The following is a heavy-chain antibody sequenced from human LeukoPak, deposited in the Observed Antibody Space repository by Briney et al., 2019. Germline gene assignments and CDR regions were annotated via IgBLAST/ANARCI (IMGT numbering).Heavy chain of an antibody. D-gene: IGHD6-13*01. V-gene: IGHV4-59*08. Sequence: SETLSLTCTVSGGSISSYYWSWIRQPPGKGLEWIGCIYYSGSTNYNPSLKSRVTISVDTSKNQFSPKLSSVTAADTAVYYCARHWSAYSSSWYNWFDPWGQGTLVTVSS. CDR2: IYYSGST. J-gene: IGHJ5*02. CDR1: GGSISSYY. CDR3: ARHWSAYSSSWYNWFDP.